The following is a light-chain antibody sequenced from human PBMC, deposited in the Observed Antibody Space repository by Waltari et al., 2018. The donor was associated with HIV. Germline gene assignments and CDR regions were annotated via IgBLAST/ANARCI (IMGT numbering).Light chain of an antibody. Sequence: SYELTQPPSVSVSPGQTASITCPGNKLGDKYASWYPQKPGQSPVLVIYQDTKRPSGIPERFSGSNSGNTVTLTISGTQAMDEADYYCQAWDSSTVVFGGGTKLTVL. V-gene: IGLV3-1*01. CDR3: QAWDSSTVV. J-gene: IGLJ2*01. CDR2: QDT. CDR1: KLGDKY.